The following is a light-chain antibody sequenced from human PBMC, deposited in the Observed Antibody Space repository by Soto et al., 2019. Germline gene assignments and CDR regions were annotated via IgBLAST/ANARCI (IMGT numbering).Light chain of an antibody. Sequence: EIVLTQSPGTLSLSPGERATLSCRASQSVRSNELAWYQQKPGQAPRLLIYGASSRATAIPDRVSGSGSGKDFTITISRLETDDFAVYYCQQYGSSPLTFGGGTNVEFK. CDR3: QQYGSSPLT. V-gene: IGKV3-20*01. J-gene: IGKJ4*01. CDR2: GAS. CDR1: QSVRSNE.